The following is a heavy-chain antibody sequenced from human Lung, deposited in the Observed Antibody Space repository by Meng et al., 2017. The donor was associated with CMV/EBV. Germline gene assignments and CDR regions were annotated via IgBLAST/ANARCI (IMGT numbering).Heavy chain of an antibody. V-gene: IGHV1-18*01. CDR1: GYTFGIFG. CDR3: ARAGAAVTTHFDF. J-gene: IGHJ4*02. D-gene: IGHD4-17*01. Sequence: QVQLVQSGAELQKPGASAKVSCKASGYTFGIFGITWVRQAPGQGLEWVGWISADNGNTTYAQKFQGRVTLTTDTSTKTAYMDLRGLRSDDSAVYYCARAGAAVTTHFDFWGRGTLVTISS. CDR2: ISADNGNT.